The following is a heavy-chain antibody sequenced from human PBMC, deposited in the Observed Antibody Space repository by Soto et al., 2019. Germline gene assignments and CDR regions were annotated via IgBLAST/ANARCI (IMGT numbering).Heavy chain of an antibody. CDR2: IVVGSGST. Sequence: VKVSCKASXXTFRRSXVQWMRQARGQPLEWIGRIVVGSGSTTYAQIVQERITITRDMSTSTVYMDLRSLRTEDTTMYYCAADAHQDDFWSSYPDYFXSMDVWGQGTXVTVSS. CDR1: XXTFRRSX. CDR3: AADAHQDDFWSSYPDYFXSMDV. D-gene: IGHD3-3*01. J-gene: IGHJ6*02. V-gene: IGHV1-58*01.